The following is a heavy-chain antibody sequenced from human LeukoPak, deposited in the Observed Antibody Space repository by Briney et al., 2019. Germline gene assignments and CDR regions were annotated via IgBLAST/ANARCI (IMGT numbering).Heavy chain of an antibody. CDR1: GFTFSSYA. V-gene: IGHV3-23*01. Sequence: PGGSLRLSCAASGFTFSSYAMSWVRQAPGEGLEWVSAISASGGSTYFTDSLKGRFTISRDNSKNTLFLQMTSLRAEDTAVYYCAKNPSVWGAYCLDHWGQGTLVTVSS. J-gene: IGHJ4*02. D-gene: IGHD3-16*02. CDR2: ISASGGST. CDR3: AKNPSVWGAYCLDH.